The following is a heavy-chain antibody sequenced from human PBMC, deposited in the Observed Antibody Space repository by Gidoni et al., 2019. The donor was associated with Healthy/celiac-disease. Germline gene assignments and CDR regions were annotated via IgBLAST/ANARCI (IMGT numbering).Heavy chain of an antibody. CDR3: ARTRFYSGSYYD. CDR2: IYYSGGT. Sequence: QVQLQESGPGLVKPSETLSLTCTVSGGSISSYYWSWIRQPPGKGLEWIGYIYYSGGTNYNPSLKSRVTISVDTSKNQFSLKLSSVTAADTAVYYCARTRFYSGSYYDWGQGTLVTVSS. D-gene: IGHD1-26*01. V-gene: IGHV4-59*01. CDR1: GGSISSYY. J-gene: IGHJ4*02.